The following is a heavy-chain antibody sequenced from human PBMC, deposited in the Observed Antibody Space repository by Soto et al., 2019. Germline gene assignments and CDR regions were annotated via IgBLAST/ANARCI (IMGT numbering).Heavy chain of an antibody. CDR1: GFTFSSNG. CDR2: ISYDGSNK. CDR3: AKGNLTPLYDFWSGPLGY. J-gene: IGHJ4*02. V-gene: IGHV3-30*18. D-gene: IGHD3-3*01. Sequence: PGGSLRLSCAASGFTFSSNGMHWVRQAPGKGLEWVAVISYDGSNKYYADSVKGRFTISRDNSKNTLYLQMNSLRAEDTAMYYCAKGNLTPLYDFWSGPLGYWGQGTLVTVSS.